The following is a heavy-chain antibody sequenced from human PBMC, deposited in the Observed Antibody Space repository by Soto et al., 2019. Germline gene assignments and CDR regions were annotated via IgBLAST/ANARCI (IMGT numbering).Heavy chain of an antibody. CDR1: GFTFSSYA. J-gene: IGHJ4*02. CDR2: ISGSGGST. CDR3: AKSLDSSGYYYVSSFDY. D-gene: IGHD3-22*01. Sequence: EVQLLESGGGLVQPGGSLRLSCAASGFTFSSYAMSWVRQAPGKGLEWVSAISGSGGSTYYADSVKGRFTISRDNSKNTRYLQMNRLRAEDTAVYYCAKSLDSSGYYYVSSFDYWGQGTLVTVSS. V-gene: IGHV3-23*01.